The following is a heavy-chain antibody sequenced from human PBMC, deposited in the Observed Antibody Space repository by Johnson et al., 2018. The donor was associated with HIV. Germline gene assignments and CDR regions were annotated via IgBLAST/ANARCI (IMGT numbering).Heavy chain of an antibody. Sequence: VQVVESGGGVVRPGGSLRLSCAASGFTFDDYGLSWVRQAPGKGLEWVSGMNWNGGSTGYADSVKGRCTISRDNAKSSLYLQMNSLRAEDTALYYWAGDWVMVQGADAFDIRGQGTMVTVSS. CDR3: AGDWVMVQGADAFDI. CDR1: GFTFDDYG. D-gene: IGHD3-10*01. CDR2: MNWNGGST. V-gene: IGHV3-20*04. J-gene: IGHJ3*02.